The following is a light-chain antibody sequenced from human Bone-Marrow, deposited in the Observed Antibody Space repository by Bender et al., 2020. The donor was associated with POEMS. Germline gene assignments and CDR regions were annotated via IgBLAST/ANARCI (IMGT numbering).Light chain of an antibody. CDR1: SSDVGGYNY. CDR3: GTWDDTLNTSV. CDR2: DVS. V-gene: IGLV2-14*01. J-gene: IGLJ1*01. Sequence: QSALTQPASVSGSPGQSITISCTGTSSDVGGYNYVSWYQQHPGKAPKLMIYDVSNRPSGVSNRFSGSNSGNIATLTISGTQTGDEADYYCGTWDDTLNTSVFGTGTTVIVL.